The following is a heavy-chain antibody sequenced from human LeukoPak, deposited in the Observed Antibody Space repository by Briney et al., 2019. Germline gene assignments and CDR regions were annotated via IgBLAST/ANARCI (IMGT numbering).Heavy chain of an antibody. Sequence: ASVKVSCKASGYTFTGYYMHWVRQAPGQGLEWMGWINPNSGGTNYAQKFQGWVTMTRDTSISTAYMELSRLRSDDTAVYYCARGYYGSGSYYEAFDIWGQGTMVTVSS. CDR2: INPNSGGT. CDR1: GYTFTGYY. J-gene: IGHJ3*02. V-gene: IGHV1-2*04. CDR3: ARGYYGSGSYYEAFDI. D-gene: IGHD3-10*01.